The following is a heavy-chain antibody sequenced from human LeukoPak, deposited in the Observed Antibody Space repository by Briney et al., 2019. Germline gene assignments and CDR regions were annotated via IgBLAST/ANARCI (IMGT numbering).Heavy chain of an antibody. D-gene: IGHD4-17*01. J-gene: IGHJ3*02. V-gene: IGHV3-23*01. CDR2: ISGSGGST. CDR1: GFTFSSYA. CDR3: AAIGDYRGVDI. Sequence: GGSLRLSCAASGFTFSSYAMSWVRQAPGKGLEWVSAISGSGGSTNYADSVKGRFTISRDNSKNTLYLQMNSLRAEDTAVYYCAAIGDYRGVDIWGQGTMVTVSS.